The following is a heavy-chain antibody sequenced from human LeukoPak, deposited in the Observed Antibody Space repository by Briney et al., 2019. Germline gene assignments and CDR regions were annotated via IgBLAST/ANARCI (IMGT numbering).Heavy chain of an antibody. CDR1: GYTFTSYY. CDR3: ASGGSYYGVGDY. J-gene: IGHJ4*02. D-gene: IGHD1-26*01. Sequence: ASVKVSCKASGYTFTSYYMHWVRQAPGQGLEWMGIINPSGGSTNYAQKLQGRVTMTTDTSTSTAYMELRSLRSDDTAVYYCASGGSYYGVGDYWGQGTLVTVSS. V-gene: IGHV1-46*01. CDR2: INPSGGST.